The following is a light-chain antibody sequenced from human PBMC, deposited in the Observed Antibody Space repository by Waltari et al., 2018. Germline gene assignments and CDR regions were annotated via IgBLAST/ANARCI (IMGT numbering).Light chain of an antibody. J-gene: IGLJ1*01. CDR1: SSDVGSYNL. V-gene: IGLV2-23*02. Sequence: QSALTQPASVSGSPGQSITVSCPGTSSDVGSYNLVSWFQQYPDKAPKLIIFEVNKRPSGVSNRFSGSKSGNTASLTISGLQAGDEADYYCCSYAGSGIYVFGTGAKVTVL. CDR3: CSYAGSGIYV. CDR2: EVN.